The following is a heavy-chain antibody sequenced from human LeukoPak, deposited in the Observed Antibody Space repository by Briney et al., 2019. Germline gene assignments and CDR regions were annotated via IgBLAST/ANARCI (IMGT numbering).Heavy chain of an antibody. D-gene: IGHD3-10*01. CDR1: GFTFSSYG. Sequence: GGSLRLSCAASGFTFSSYGMHWVRQASGKGLEWVTVISYDGSTKYYADSVNGRFTISRDNSKNTLYLQMNSLRAEDTAVYYCAKGLVSMVRGVTDSWGQGTLVTVSS. V-gene: IGHV3-30*18. CDR2: ISYDGSTK. CDR3: AKGLVSMVRGVTDS. J-gene: IGHJ4*02.